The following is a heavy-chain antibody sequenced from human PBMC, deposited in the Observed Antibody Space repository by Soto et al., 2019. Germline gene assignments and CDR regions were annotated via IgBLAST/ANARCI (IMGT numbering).Heavy chain of an antibody. Sequence: QTQLQESGPGLLRPSETLSLTCTVSGDSVNSNNVYWGWVRQPPGRRLEFIGNVYYSGITYYNPAFEGRVTIPGDTSKNQFSLRLPSVTAADTAVYYCARLFGSWVREIDFWGREPLVTVSS. J-gene: IGHJ4*02. V-gene: IGHV4-39*01. CDR3: ARLFGSWVREIDF. CDR1: GDSVNSNNVY. CDR2: VYYSGIT. D-gene: IGHD3-3*01.